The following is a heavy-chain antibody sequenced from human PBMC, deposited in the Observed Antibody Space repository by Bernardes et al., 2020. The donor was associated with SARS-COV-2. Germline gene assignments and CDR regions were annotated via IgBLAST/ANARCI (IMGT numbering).Heavy chain of an antibody. CDR2: INPNSGGT. V-gene: IGHV1-2*02. CDR3: ARDNMPIYYGSGSYYDNWFDP. J-gene: IGHJ5*02. CDR1: GYTFTGYY. Sequence: ASVKVSCKASGYTFTGYYMHWVRQAPGQGLEWMGWINPNSGGTNYAQKFQGRVTMTRDTSISTAYMELSGLRSDDTAVYYCARDNMPIYYGSGSYYDNWFDPWGQGTLVTVSS. D-gene: IGHD3-10*01.